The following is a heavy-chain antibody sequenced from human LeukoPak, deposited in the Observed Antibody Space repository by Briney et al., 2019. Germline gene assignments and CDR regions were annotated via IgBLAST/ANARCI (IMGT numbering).Heavy chain of an antibody. V-gene: IGHV3-23*01. CDR3: ARDSSSWYYYYYYGMDV. Sequence: QAGGSLRLSCAASGFTFSSYAMSWVRQAPGKGLEWVSAISGSGGSTYYADSVKGRFTISRDNAKNSLYLQMNSLRAEDTAVYYCARDSSSWYYYYYYGMDVWGQGTTVTVSS. D-gene: IGHD6-13*01. CDR2: ISGSGGST. J-gene: IGHJ6*02. CDR1: GFTFSSYA.